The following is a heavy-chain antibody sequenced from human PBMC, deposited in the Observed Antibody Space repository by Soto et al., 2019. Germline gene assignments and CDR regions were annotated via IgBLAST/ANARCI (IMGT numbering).Heavy chain of an antibody. D-gene: IGHD6-19*01. CDR3: ARVGFASAWYRQYYFDY. CDR2: ISGPGTTT. J-gene: IGHJ4*02. CDR1: GFTFSYYY. Sequence: GGSLRLSCVASGFTFSYYYMDWIRQAPGKGLEWVSYISGPGTTTHYADSVKGRFTISRDNAKNSLYLQMDSLRAEDTAVYYCARVGFASAWYRQYYFDYWGQGALVTAPQ. V-gene: IGHV3-11*01.